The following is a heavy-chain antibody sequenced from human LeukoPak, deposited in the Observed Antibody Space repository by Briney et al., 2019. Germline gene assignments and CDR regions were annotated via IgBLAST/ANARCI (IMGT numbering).Heavy chain of an antibody. V-gene: IGHV1-46*01. CDR1: GYTFTHNF. CDR3: ARDNSMGDSAWWFDP. CDR2: INPSGDNT. Sequence: ASVRVSCKASGYTFTHNFMHWVRQAPGQGLEWMGIINPSGDNTWYAQKFQGRVTMTRDMATSTDYMEVNSLRSEDTAVYYRARDNSMGDSAWWFDPWGQGTLVTVSS. D-gene: IGHD5-12*01. J-gene: IGHJ5*02.